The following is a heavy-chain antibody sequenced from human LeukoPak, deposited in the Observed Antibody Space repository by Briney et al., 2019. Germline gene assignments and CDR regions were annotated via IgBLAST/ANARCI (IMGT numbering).Heavy chain of an antibody. J-gene: IGHJ5*02. V-gene: IGHV3-21*01. CDR1: GFTFSSYS. D-gene: IGHD6-13*01. Sequence: PGGSLRLSCAASGFTFSSYSMNWVRQAPGKGLEWVSSISSSSSYIYYADSVKGRSTISRDNAKNSLYLQMNSLRAEDTAVYYCARTYSSSWPVRGWFDPWGQGTLDTVSS. CDR3: ARTYSSSWPVRGWFDP. CDR2: ISSSSSYI.